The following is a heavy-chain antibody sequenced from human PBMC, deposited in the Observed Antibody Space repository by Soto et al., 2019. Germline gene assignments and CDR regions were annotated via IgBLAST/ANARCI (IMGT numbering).Heavy chain of an antibody. CDR3: ARHKDCSGGSCNAVGYYYGLDV. Sequence: SETLSLTCTVSGGSISSGDYYWSWIRQPPGKGLEWIGYIYYSGSTYYNPSLKSRLTISVDTSKNQFSLKLGSVTAADTAVYYCARHKDCSGGSCNAVGYYYGLDVWGQGTTVTVSS. D-gene: IGHD2-15*01. V-gene: IGHV4-30-4*01. CDR2: IYYSGST. CDR1: GGSISSGDYY. J-gene: IGHJ6*02.